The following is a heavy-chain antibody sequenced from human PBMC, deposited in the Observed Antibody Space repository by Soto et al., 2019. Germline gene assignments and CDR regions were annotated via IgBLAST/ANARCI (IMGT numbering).Heavy chain of an antibody. CDR1: GYTFTNYG. CDR2: ISAYNGNT. CDR3: ARVYYYDSSGYSYYFDY. J-gene: IGHJ4*02. D-gene: IGHD3-22*01. Sequence: ASVKVSCKASGYTFTNYGISWVRQAPGQGLEWMGWISAYNGNTNYAQKLQGRVTMTTDTSTSTAYMELRSLRSDDTAVYYRARVYYYDSSGYSYYFDYWGQGTLVTVSS. V-gene: IGHV1-18*01.